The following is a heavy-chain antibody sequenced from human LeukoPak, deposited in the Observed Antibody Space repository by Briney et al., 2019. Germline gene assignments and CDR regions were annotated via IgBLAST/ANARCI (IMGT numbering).Heavy chain of an antibody. J-gene: IGHJ6*03. V-gene: IGHV7-4-1*02. Sequence: ASVKVSCKAPGYTFTSYAMNWVRQAPGQGLEWMGWINTNTGNPTYAQGFTGRFVFSLDTSVSTAYLQISSLKAEDTAVYYCAREAYSPAPFYYYYYYYMDVWGKGTTVTISS. CDR2: INTNTGNP. D-gene: IGHD2-21*01. CDR1: GYTFTSYA. CDR3: AREAYSPAPFYYYYYYYMDV.